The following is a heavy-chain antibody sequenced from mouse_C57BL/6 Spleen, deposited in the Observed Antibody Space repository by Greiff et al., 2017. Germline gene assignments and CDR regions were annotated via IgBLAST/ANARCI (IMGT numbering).Heavy chain of an antibody. J-gene: IGHJ4*01. V-gene: IGHV1-18*01. D-gene: IGHD1-1*01. CDR2: INPNNGGT. CDR1: GYTFTDYN. CDR3: AREEYNGGSGYSMDY. Sequence: EVKLLESGPELAKPGASVKIPCKASGYTFTDYNMNWVKQSHGQSLEWIGDINPNNGGTFYNQKFKGKATLTVDKSSSTAEMELRSLTSEDTSVDYCAREEYNGGSGYSMDYWGQGTSVTVSA.